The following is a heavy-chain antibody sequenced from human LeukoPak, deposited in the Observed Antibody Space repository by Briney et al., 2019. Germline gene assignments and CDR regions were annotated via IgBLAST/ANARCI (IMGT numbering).Heavy chain of an antibody. CDR2: IYHSGST. CDR3: ARLAPWFGELGY. V-gene: IGHV4-38-2*02. J-gene: IGHJ4*02. D-gene: IGHD3-10*01. Sequence: PSETLSLTCTVSGYSISSGYYWGWIRQPPGKGLEWIGSIYHSGSTNYNPSLKSRVTISVDTSKNQFSLKLSSVTAADTAVYYCARLAPWFGELGYWGQGTLVTVSS. CDR1: GYSISSGYY.